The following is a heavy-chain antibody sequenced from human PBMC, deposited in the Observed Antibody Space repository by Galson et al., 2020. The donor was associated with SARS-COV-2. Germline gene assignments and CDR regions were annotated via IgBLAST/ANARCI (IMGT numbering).Heavy chain of an antibody. CDR3: ARAWGDYYDSGGYSCLNY. Sequence: SETLSLTCAVSGGSISRGGYSWSWIRQPPGKGLEWIGYIYHSGSTYYNPSLKSRATISVDMSKNQFSLKLSSVTAADTAVYYRARAWGDYYDSGGYSCLNYWARGTLATVSS. CDR2: IYHSGST. D-gene: IGHD3-22*01. J-gene: IGHJ4*02. CDR1: GGSISRGGYS. V-gene: IGHV4-30-2*01.